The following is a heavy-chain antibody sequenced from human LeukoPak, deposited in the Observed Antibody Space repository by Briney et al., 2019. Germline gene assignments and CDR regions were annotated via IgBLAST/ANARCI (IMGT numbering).Heavy chain of an antibody. Sequence: PGRSLRLSCAASGFSFSNFVMHWVRQAPGKGLEWVTVISYDGNNKYSADSVKGRFTISRDNSKNTLYLQMNSLRAEDTAVYYCAKDGREGGWSHWGQGTLVTVSS. CDR2: ISYDGNNK. CDR3: AKDGREGGWSH. J-gene: IGHJ4*02. V-gene: IGHV3-30-3*01. D-gene: IGHD6-19*01. CDR1: GFSFSNFV.